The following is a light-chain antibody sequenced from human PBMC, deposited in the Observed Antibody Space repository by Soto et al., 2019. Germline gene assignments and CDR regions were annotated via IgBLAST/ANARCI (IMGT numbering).Light chain of an antibody. CDR1: QSISIY. V-gene: IGKV1-39*01. CDR3: QQSYSTPLT. J-gene: IGKJ4*01. Sequence: DIQMTQSPSSLSASVGDRVTITCRASQSISIYLNWYQQKPGKAPKLLMYVASSLQSGVPSRFSGSGSGTDFTLTISSLQPEDFATYYCQQSYSTPLTFGGGTKVEIK. CDR2: VAS.